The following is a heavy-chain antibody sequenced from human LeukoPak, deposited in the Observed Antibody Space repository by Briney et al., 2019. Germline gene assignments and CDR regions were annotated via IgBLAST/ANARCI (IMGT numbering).Heavy chain of an antibody. V-gene: IGHV3-30*02. Sequence: PGGSLRLSCAASGFTFRSCGIRWVRQPPAKGLEWGAFIRFDGSNEYYAESVKGRFTISGDNSKNTLFVQMNSLRAEDTAVYYCAKDRVAAAGSFRSMDVWGKGTTVTVSS. D-gene: IGHD6-13*01. CDR3: AKDRVAAAGSFRSMDV. CDR1: GFTFRSCG. J-gene: IGHJ6*03. CDR2: IRFDGSNE.